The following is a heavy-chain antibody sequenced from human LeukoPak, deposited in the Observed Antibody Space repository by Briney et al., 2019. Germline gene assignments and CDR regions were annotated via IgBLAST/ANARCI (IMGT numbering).Heavy chain of an antibody. CDR3: ARDCDPRVDAFDI. CDR1: GFTVSSKY. Sequence: GGSLRLSCADSGFTVSSKYMSWVRQAPGKGLEWVSVIYSGGSTYYADSVKGRFTISRDNSKNTLYLQMNSLRAEDTAVYYCARDCDPRVDAFDIWGQGTMVTVSS. J-gene: IGHJ3*02. CDR2: IYSGGST. V-gene: IGHV3-66*01.